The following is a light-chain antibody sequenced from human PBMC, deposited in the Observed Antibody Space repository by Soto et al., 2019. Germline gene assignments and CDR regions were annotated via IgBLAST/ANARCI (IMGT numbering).Light chain of an antibody. CDR2: DAS. CDR3: QQRSNWIT. V-gene: IGKV3-11*01. J-gene: IGKJ5*01. CDR1: QSVSSY. Sequence: SPATLSLSPGERATLSCRASQSVSSYLAWYQQKPGQAPRLLIYDASNRATGIPARFSGGGSGTDFTLTISSLEPEDFAVYYCQQRSNWITFGQGTRLEIK.